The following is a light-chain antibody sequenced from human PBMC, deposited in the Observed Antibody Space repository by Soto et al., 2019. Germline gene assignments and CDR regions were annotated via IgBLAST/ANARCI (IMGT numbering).Light chain of an antibody. CDR2: GAS. J-gene: IGKJ3*01. Sequence: EIVLTQSPGTLSLSLGERATLSCRASQSVSSSYLAWYQQKPGQAPRPLIYGASSRATGIPDRFSGSGSGTDFTLTISRLEPEDFAVYYCQQYGSSRGFTFGPGTKVDIK. CDR3: QQYGSSRGFT. V-gene: IGKV3-20*01. CDR1: QSVSSSY.